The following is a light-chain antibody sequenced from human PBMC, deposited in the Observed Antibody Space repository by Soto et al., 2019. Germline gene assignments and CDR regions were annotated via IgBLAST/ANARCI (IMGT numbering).Light chain of an antibody. J-gene: IGKJ4*01. Sequence: EIVLTQSPGTLSLSPGERATLSCRASQSVSSYLAWYQQKPGQAPRLLIYDASNRATGIPARFSGSGSGTDFTLTISSLEPEDFAVYYCQQYDHEPLTFGGGTKVDIK. CDR2: DAS. V-gene: IGKV3-11*01. CDR3: QQYDHEPLT. CDR1: QSVSSY.